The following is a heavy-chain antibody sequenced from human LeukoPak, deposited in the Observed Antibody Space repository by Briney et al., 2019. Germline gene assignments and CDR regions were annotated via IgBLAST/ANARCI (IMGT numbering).Heavy chain of an antibody. D-gene: IGHD3-16*01. Sequence: GASVKVSCKASRYTFTGYYMHWVRQAPGQGLEWMGRINPNSGGTNYAQKFQGRVTMTRDTSISTAYMELSRLRSDDTAVYYCAREALGIMITFRGSPISEWGQGTLVTVSS. J-gene: IGHJ4*02. CDR3: AREALGIMITFRGSPISE. CDR2: INPNSGGT. V-gene: IGHV1-2*06. CDR1: RYTFTGYY.